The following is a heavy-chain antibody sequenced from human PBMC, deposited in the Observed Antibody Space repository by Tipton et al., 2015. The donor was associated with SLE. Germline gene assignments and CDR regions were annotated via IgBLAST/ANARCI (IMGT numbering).Heavy chain of an antibody. J-gene: IGHJ4*02. CDR1: GGSINSYY. Sequence: TLSLTCTVSGGSINSYYWSWLRQPPGKGLEWIGYIDSSGSAKHIPPLQSRVTISVDTSRNEFSLKLTSVTAADTSVYYCARMRRGGDGYWGQGTLVTVSS. CDR3: ARMRRGGDGY. D-gene: IGHD2-21*02. V-gene: IGHV4-59*12. CDR2: IDSSGSA.